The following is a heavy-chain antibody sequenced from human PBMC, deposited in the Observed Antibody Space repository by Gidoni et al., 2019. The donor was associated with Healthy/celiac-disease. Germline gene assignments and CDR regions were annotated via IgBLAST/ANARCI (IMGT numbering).Heavy chain of an antibody. CDR3: ARGELLWFRESYYYYYGMDV. D-gene: IGHD3-10*01. J-gene: IGHJ6*02. Sequence: EVQLVESGGGLVQPAGPLRLSCAASGFTFSSYWMHWVRQAPGTGLVWVSRSNSDGSSTSYADAVKGRFTISRDNAKNTLYLQMNSLRAEYTAVYYCARGELLWFRESYYYYYGMDVWGQGTTVTVSS. V-gene: IGHV3-74*01. CDR2: SNSDGSST. CDR1: GFTFSSYW.